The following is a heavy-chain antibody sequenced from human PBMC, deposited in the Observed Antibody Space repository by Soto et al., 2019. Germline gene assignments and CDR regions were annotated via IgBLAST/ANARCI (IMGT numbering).Heavy chain of an antibody. D-gene: IGHD6-19*01. J-gene: IGHJ4*02. CDR1: GGSISGSY. CDR2: VYYTGST. V-gene: IGHV4-59*01. Sequence: SETLSLTCSVSGGSISGSYWSWIRQSPGNGLEWLGYVYYTGSTNYSPSLRSRVSISVDTSKNEFSLRLSSVTAADTAVYFCARSVAVPGAHIDYWGQGTQVTVSS. CDR3: ARSVAVPGAHIDY.